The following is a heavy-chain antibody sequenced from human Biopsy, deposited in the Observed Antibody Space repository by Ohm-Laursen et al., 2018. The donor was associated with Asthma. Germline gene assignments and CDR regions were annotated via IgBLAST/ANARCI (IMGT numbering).Heavy chain of an antibody. CDR3: ARAVDYSHYYGIDV. J-gene: IGHJ6*02. CDR1: GYTFNSAG. Sequence: ASVKVSCKTSGYTFNSAGITWVRQAPGQGLEWMGWISVYNGNTKVAQKLQDRVTMITDTSTSIAYMELRSLRSDDTAAYFCARAVDYSHYYGIDVWGQGTTVTVS. CDR2: ISVYNGNT. D-gene: IGHD3-10*01. V-gene: IGHV1-18*01.